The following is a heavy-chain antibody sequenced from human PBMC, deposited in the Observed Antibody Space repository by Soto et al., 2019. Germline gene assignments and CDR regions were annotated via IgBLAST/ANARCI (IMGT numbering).Heavy chain of an antibody. J-gene: IGHJ6*02. CDR3: ARVGNIAAAGTLYYYYYGMDV. CDR2: IYYSGST. Sequence: HPGKGLEWIGYIYYSGSTYYNPSLKSRVTISVDTSKNQFSLKLSSVTAADTAVYYCARVGNIAAAGTLYYYYYGMDVWGQGTTVTVSS. D-gene: IGHD6-13*01. V-gene: IGHV4-31*02.